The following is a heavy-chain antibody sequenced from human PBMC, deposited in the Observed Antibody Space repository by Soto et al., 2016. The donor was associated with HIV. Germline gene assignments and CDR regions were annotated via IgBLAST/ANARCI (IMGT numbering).Heavy chain of an antibody. V-gene: IGHV3-33*01. J-gene: IGHJ4*02. CDR2: IWFDGNQK. Sequence: QVQLVESGGGVVPPGKSLRLSCAASGFSFSTYGMHWVRQAPGKGLEWVAAIWFDGNQKYYVDSVMGRFAISRDNSKNTLFLQMNSLRAEDTALYYCARDHRVVIPTGNSYEFDYWGQGTLVTVSS. CDR3: ARDHRVVIPTGNSYEFDY. CDR1: GFSFSTYG. D-gene: IGHD2-2*01.